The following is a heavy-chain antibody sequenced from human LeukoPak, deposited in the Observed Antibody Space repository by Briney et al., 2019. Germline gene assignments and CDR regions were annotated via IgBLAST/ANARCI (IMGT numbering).Heavy chain of an antibody. J-gene: IGHJ4*02. CDR3: ARSLFGGVVLYDY. CDR2: ISTSGSP. Sequence: SETLSLTCTVSGDSISKYYWNWIRQPAGKRLEWIGRISTSGSPNYNPSLKSRITMSLDTSKNQFSLKLNSVTAADTAVYSCARSLFGGVVLYDYWGLGTLVTVSS. D-gene: IGHD3-16*01. CDR1: GDSISKYY. V-gene: IGHV4-4*07.